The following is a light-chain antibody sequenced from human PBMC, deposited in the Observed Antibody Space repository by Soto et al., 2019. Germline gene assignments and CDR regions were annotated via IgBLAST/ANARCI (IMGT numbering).Light chain of an antibody. CDR3: RSYTSSSFYV. V-gene: IGLV2-14*01. Sequence: QSALTQPASVSGSPGQSITISCTGTSSDVGGYNYVSWYQQHPGKAPKLMIYDVSNRPSGVSNRFSGSKSGNTASLTISGLQAEDGDDYYCRSYTSSSFYVFGTGTKLTVL. CDR2: DVS. CDR1: SSDVGGYNY. J-gene: IGLJ1*01.